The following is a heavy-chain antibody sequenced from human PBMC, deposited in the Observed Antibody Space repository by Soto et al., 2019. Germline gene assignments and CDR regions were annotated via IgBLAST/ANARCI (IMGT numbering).Heavy chain of an antibody. D-gene: IGHD3-3*01. V-gene: IGHV3-23*01. Sequence: PGGSLRLSWGRSGFRFSDYAMGWVRQAPGKGLEWFSFISDGGRSTYYSDSVKGRFTVSRDNSKNTVYLQLHGLRVEDTAVYFCARTFDFWHRYYPLKYWRQATLVTVS. CDR1: GFRFSDYA. J-gene: IGHJ4*01. CDR3: ARTFDFWHRYYPLKY. CDR2: ISDGGRST.